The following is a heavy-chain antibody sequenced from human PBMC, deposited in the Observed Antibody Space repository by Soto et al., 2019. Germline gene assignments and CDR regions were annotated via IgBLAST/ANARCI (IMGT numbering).Heavy chain of an antibody. CDR2: FDPENGET. D-gene: IGHD2-8*01. CDR1: GYTFTEFP. CDR3: AQVSMVCAMDD. J-gene: IGHJ6*02. Sequence: QVQLVQSGAEVKKPGTSVKVSCKVSGYTFTEFPMHWVRQAPGKWLEWMGGFDPENGETISAQKFLGRVTITEGTSTDTAYMALSSLRSGDTAVYYGAQVSMVCAMDDWGQGTTVTVSS. V-gene: IGHV1-24*01.